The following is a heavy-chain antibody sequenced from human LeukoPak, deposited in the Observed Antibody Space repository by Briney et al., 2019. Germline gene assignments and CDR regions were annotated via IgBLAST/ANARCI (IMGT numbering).Heavy chain of an antibody. V-gene: IGHV4-31*03. Sequence: SETLSLTCTVSGGSISSGGYYWSWIRQHPGKGLEWIGYIYYSGSTYYNPSLKSRVTISVDTSKNQFSLKLSSVTAADTAVYYCARDPPPGQQLGPRYFDLWGRGTLVTVSS. CDR3: ARDPPPGQQLGPRYFDL. J-gene: IGHJ2*01. CDR2: IYYSGST. CDR1: GGSISSGGYY. D-gene: IGHD6-13*01.